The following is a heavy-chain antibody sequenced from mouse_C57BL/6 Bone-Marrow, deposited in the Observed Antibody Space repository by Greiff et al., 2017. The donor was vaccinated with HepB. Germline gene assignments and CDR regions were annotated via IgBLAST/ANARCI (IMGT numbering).Heavy chain of an antibody. V-gene: IGHV1-64*01. CDR2: IHPNSGST. CDR3: ARNPVLLSYYFDY. D-gene: IGHD2-1*01. J-gene: IGHJ2*01. CDR1: GYTFTSYW. Sequence: VKLMESGAELVKPGASVKLSCKASGYTFTSYWMHWVKQRPGQGLEWIGMIHPNSGSTNYNEKFKSKATLTVDKSSSTAYMQLSSLTSEDSAVYYCARNPVLLSYYFDYWGQGTTLTVSS.